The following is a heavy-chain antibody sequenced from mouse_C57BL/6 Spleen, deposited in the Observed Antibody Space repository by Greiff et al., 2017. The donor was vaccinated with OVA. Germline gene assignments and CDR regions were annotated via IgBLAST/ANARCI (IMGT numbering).Heavy chain of an antibody. CDR3: ARYYSSIYDGYYWYFDV. CDR2: IRNNANGYTT. Sequence: EVKVVESGGGLVQPGGSLNLSCAASGFTFTDYYMSWVRQPPGKALEWLGFIRNNANGYTTEYSASVKGRFTISKDNSKIILYLQMNALRAEDSATYYCARYYSSIYDGYYWYFDVWGTGTTVTVSS. D-gene: IGHD2-3*01. V-gene: IGHV7-3*01. CDR1: GFTFTDYY. J-gene: IGHJ1*03.